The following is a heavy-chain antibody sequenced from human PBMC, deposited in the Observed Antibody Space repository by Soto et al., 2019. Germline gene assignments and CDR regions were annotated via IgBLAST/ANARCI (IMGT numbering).Heavy chain of an antibody. CDR3: ARETMVEENWFDP. J-gene: IGHJ5*02. Sequence: SETLSLTCTVSAGSISSGGYYWSWIRQHPGKGLEWIGYIYYSGSTYYNPSLKSRVTISVATSKNQFSLKLSSVTAADTAVYYCARETMVEENWFDPWGQGTLVTVSS. CDR1: AGSISSGGYY. V-gene: IGHV4-31*03. D-gene: IGHD3-10*01. CDR2: IYYSGST.